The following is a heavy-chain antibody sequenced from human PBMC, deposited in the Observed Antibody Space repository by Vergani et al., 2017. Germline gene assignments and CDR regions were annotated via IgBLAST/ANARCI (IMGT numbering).Heavy chain of an antibody. V-gene: IGHV1-69*04. J-gene: IGHJ5*02. CDR2: IIPILGIA. CDR1: GGTFSSYA. D-gene: IGHD6-13*01. Sequence: QVQLVQSGAEVKKPGASVKVSCKASGGTFSSYAISWVRQAPGQGLEWMGRIIPILGIANYAQKFQGRVTITADKSTSTAYMELSSLRSEDTAVYYCARGGSPIAAAGIMSVWFDPWGQGTLVTVSS. CDR3: ARGGSPIAAAGIMSVWFDP.